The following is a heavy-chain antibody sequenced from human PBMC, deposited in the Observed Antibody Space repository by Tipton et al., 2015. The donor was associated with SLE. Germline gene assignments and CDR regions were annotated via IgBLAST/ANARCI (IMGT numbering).Heavy chain of an antibody. CDR1: GGSISSYY. CDR2: IYTSGST. V-gene: IGHV4-4*09. J-gene: IGHJ4*02. D-gene: IGHD6-13*01. CDR3: AREGIAAAGPGFDY. Sequence: TLSLTCTVSGGSISSYYWSWIRQPAGKGLEWIGYIYTSGSTNYNPSLKSRVTISVDTSKNQFSLKLSSVTAADTAVYYCAREGIAAAGPGFDYWGQGTLVTVSS.